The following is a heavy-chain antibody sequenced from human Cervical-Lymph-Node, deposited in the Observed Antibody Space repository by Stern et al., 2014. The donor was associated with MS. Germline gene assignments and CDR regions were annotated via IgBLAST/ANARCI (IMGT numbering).Heavy chain of an antibody. Sequence: VQLVESGGGVVQPGTSLRLSCAASGFTFSSYGMHWVRQAPGKGLDLVALAWIAGSTAYYANSGKGRFTISRDNSKNTLSLQMNSLTAEDTAVYYCARGHIPYAYNYLFDYWGQGTLVTVSS. D-gene: IGHD5-24*01. CDR2: AWIAGSTA. CDR1: GFTFSSYG. CDR3: ARGHIPYAYNYLFDY. V-gene: IGHV3-33*01. J-gene: IGHJ4*02.